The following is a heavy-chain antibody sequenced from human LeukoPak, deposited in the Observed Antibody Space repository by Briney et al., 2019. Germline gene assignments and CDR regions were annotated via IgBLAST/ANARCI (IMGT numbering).Heavy chain of an antibody. CDR1: GFTVSSNY. CDR3: ASGASFGKLLDY. Sequence: RGSLRLSCAASGFTVSSNYMSWVRQAPGKGLEWVSVIYSGGSTYYADSVKGRFTISRDNSKNTLYLQMNSLRAEDTAVYYCASGASFGKLLDYWGQGTLVTVSS. V-gene: IGHV3-66*01. CDR2: IYSGGST. J-gene: IGHJ4*02. D-gene: IGHD1-26*01.